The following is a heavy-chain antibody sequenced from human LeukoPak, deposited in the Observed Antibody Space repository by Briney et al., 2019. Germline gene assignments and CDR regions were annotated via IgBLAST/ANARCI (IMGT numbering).Heavy chain of an antibody. CDR3: ARDTRAPYSGTYYSSINDAFAI. CDR1: GYTFTSYG. CDR2: ISPYNGDT. Sequence: ASVKVSCKASGYTFTSYGISWVRQAPGQGLEWMGWISPYNGDTKCAQNLQGRVTMTTDTSTSTAYMELRSLRSDDTAVYYCARDTRAPYSGTYYSSINDAFAIWGQGTMVTVSS. D-gene: IGHD1-26*01. V-gene: IGHV1-18*01. J-gene: IGHJ3*02.